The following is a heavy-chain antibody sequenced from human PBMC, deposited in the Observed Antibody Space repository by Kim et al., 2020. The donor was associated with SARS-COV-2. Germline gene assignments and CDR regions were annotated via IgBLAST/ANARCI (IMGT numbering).Heavy chain of an antibody. J-gene: IGHJ6*03. D-gene: IGHD3-16*01. Sequence: SRKSRVTISVDTSKNQFSLKLSSVTAADTAVYYCARDYAGDGDYDYMDVWGKGTTVTVSS. CDR3: ARDYAGDGDYDYMDV. V-gene: IGHV4-59*01.